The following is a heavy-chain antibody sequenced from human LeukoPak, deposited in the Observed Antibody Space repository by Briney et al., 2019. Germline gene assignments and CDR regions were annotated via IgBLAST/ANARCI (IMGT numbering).Heavy chain of an antibody. CDR2: IYTSGST. V-gene: IGHV4-61*01. D-gene: IGHD3/OR15-3a*01. CDR1: GGSISSGSYY. J-gene: IGHJ4*02. CDR3: AREDWMTGY. Sequence: SETLSLTCTVSGGSISSGSYYFVWIRQPPGKGLEWIGYIYTSGSTNYNPSLKSRVTISVDTSKNQFSLKLSSVTAADTAVYYCAREDWMTGYWGQGTLVTVSS.